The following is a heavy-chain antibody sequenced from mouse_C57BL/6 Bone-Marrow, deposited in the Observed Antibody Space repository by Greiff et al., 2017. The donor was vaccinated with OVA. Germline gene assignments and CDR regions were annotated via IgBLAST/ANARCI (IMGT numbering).Heavy chain of an antibody. CDR3: ARGPLYGSYYFDY. D-gene: IGHD1-1*01. J-gene: IGHJ2*01. Sequence: VQLQQSGPELVKPGASVKISCKASGYSFTDYNMNWVKQSNGTSLEWIGVINPNYGTTSYNPKFKGKATLTVDQSSSTAHMQLNSLTSEDSAVDYCARGPLYGSYYFDYWGQGTTLTVSS. V-gene: IGHV1-39*01. CDR1: GYSFTDYN. CDR2: INPNYGTT.